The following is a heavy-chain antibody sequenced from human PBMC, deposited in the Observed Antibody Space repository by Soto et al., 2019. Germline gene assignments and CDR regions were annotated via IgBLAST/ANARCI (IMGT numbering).Heavy chain of an antibody. Sequence: SETLSLTCTVSGGSISSGGYYWSWIRQHPGKGLEWIGYIYYSGSTYYNPSLKSRVTISVDTSKNQFSLKLSSVTAADTAVYYCARENSYGYFTDFDYWGQGTLVTVSS. CDR3: ARENSYGYFTDFDY. CDR2: IYYSGST. CDR1: GGSISSGGYY. V-gene: IGHV4-31*03. J-gene: IGHJ4*02. D-gene: IGHD5-18*01.